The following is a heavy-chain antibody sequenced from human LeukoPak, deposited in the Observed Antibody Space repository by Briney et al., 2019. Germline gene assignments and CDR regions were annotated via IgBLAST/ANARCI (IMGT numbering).Heavy chain of an antibody. D-gene: IGHD1-26*01. Sequence: PGGSLRLSCAASGFTFSSYGMSWVRQAPGKGLEWIGSIYHSGSTYYNPSLKSRVTISVDTSKNQFSLKVSSVTAADTAVYYCARSGSYSSFDYWGQGTLVTVSS. J-gene: IGHJ4*02. CDR2: IYHSGST. CDR3: ARSGSYSSFDY. V-gene: IGHV4-38-2*01. CDR1: GFTFSSYG.